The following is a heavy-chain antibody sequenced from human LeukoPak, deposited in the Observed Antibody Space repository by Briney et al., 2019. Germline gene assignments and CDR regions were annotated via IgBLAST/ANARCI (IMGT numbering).Heavy chain of an antibody. CDR3: ARYSNYVSYNWFDP. D-gene: IGHD4-11*01. CDR2: INHSGST. CDR1: GVSISAYY. V-gene: IGHV4-34*01. J-gene: IGHJ5*02. Sequence: PSETLSLTCTVSGVSISAYYWSWIRQPPGKGLEWIGEINHSGSTNYDPSLKSRVTISVDTSKNQFSLKLRSVTAADTAVYHCARYSNYVSYNWFDPWGQGTLVTVSS.